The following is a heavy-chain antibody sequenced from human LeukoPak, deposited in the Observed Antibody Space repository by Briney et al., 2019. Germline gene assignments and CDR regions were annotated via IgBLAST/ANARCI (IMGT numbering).Heavy chain of an antibody. V-gene: IGHV4-59*01. Sequence: SETLSLTCTVSGGSISSYYWSWIRQPPGKGLEWIGYIYYSGSTNYNPSLKSRVTISVDTSKNQFSLKLSSVTAADTAVYFCARVAVYGSGSYYNLIDYWGQGTLVTVSS. J-gene: IGHJ4*02. D-gene: IGHD3-10*01. CDR2: IYYSGST. CDR3: ARVAVYGSGSYYNLIDY. CDR1: GGSISSYY.